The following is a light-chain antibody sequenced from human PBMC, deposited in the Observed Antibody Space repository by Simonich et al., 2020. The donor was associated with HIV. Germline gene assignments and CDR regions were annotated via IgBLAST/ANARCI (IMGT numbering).Light chain of an antibody. V-gene: IGLV2-23*01. J-gene: IGLJ2*01. CDR3: CSYAGSSTVV. CDR1: SSDVGSYNL. CDR2: EGS. Sequence: QSALTQPASVSGSPGHSLTISCTGTSSDVGSYNLVSWYQQHPGKAPKLMIYEGSKRPSGVSNRFSGSKSGNTASLTISGLQAEDEADYYCCSYAGSSTVVFGGGTKLTVL.